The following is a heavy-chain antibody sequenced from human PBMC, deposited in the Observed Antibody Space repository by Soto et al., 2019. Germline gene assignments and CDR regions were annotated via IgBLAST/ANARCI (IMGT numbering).Heavy chain of an antibody. CDR3: ARGYFDY. Sequence: ASVKVSCKASGYTFTTYYMHWVRQAPGQGLEWMGIIHPSGGSTSYTHLFQGRVTMTRDTSTSTVYMELSSLRSEDTAVYYCARGYFDYWAQGTLVTVSS. V-gene: IGHV1-46*01. CDR1: GYTFTTYY. J-gene: IGHJ4*02. CDR2: IHPSGGST.